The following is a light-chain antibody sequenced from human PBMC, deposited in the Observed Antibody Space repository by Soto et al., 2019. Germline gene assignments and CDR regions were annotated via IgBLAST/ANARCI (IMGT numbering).Light chain of an antibody. CDR3: CSYAVTDVV. CDR1: SSDVGGYNY. J-gene: IGLJ2*01. V-gene: IGLV2-11*01. CDR2: NVN. Sequence: QSALTQPRSVSGSPGQSVTISCTGTSSDVGGYNYVSWYQQHPGKAPKLMIYNVNRRPPGVPDRFSGSKSGNTASLTISGLQAEDEADYYCCSYAVTDVVFGGGTKLTVL.